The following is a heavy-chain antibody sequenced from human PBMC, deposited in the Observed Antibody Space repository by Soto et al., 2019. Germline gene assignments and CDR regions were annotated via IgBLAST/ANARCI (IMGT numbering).Heavy chain of an antibody. CDR2: MNPNSGNT. V-gene: IGHV1-8*01. J-gene: IGHJ4*02. D-gene: IGHD5-12*01. Sequence: ASVKVSCKASGYTFTSYDINWVRQATGQGLEWMGWMNPNSGNTGYAQKFQGRVTITADESTSTAYMELSSLRSEDTAVYYCARAGYSGYGPSLPFDYWGQGTLVTVSS. CDR3: ARAGYSGYGPSLPFDY. CDR1: GYTFTSYD.